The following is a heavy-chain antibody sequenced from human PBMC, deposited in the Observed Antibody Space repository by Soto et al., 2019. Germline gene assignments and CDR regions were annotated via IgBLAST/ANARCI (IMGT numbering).Heavy chain of an antibody. CDR3: ARQGFGQLHGLVDV. D-gene: IGHD3-10*01. CDR1: GGSITSHY. J-gene: IGHJ6*02. CDR2: IHHGGST. Sequence: SETLSLTCSVSGGSITSHYCSWFRQPPGKGLEWIGYIHHGGSTSYNPSLKSRVTMSVDTSKNQFSLKVNSVTAADTALYYCARQGFGQLHGLVDVWGPGTTVTVSS. V-gene: IGHV4-59*08.